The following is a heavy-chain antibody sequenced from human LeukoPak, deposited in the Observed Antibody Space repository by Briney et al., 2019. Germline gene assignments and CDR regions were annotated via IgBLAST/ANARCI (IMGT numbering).Heavy chain of an antibody. CDR3: AKYGGLYYFDY. D-gene: IGHD4-23*01. J-gene: IGHJ4*02. CDR2: LSGSGGST. V-gene: IGHV3-23*01. CDR1: GFTFSSYA. Sequence: PGGSLRLSCAASGFTFSSYAMSWVRQAPGKGLEWVSALSGSGGSTYYADSVKGRFTISRDNSKHTLYLQMNSLRAEGTAVYYCAKYGGLYYFDYCGQGALVTVSS.